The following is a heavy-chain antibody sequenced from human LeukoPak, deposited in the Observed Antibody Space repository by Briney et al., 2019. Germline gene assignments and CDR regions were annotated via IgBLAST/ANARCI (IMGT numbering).Heavy chain of an antibody. V-gene: IGHV1-2*02. Sequence: ASVKVSFKASGYTFTVYYMHWVRQAPGQGLEWMGWINPNSGGTNYAQKFQGRVTMTRDTSISTAYMELSRLRSDDTAVYYCARDKADGSGNAYDAFDIWGQGTMVTVSS. CDR3: ARDKADGSGNAYDAFDI. J-gene: IGHJ3*02. D-gene: IGHD3-10*01. CDR2: INPNSGGT. CDR1: GYTFTVYY.